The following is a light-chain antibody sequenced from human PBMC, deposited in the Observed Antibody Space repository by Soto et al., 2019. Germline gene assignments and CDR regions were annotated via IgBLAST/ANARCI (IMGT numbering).Light chain of an antibody. CDR3: LLAYTGARV. CDR2: DTN. CDR1: TGAVTSDHF. J-gene: IGLJ2*01. Sequence: QAVVTQESSLTVSPGGTVTLTFGSSTGAVTSDHFPFWFQQKPGQAPRALIDDTNTRHSWTPARFSGSLLGGKAALTLSGAQPEDEADYYCLLAYTGARVFGGGTKLTVL. V-gene: IGLV7-46*01.